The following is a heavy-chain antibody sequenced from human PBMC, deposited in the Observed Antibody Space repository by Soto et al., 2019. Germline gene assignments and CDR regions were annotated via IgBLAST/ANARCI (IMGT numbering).Heavy chain of an antibody. V-gene: IGHV1-69*06. D-gene: IGHD1-26*01. Sequence: SVKVSCKASGGTFSSYAISWVRQAPGQGLEWMGGIIPIFGTANYAQKFQGRVTITADKSTSTAYMELSSLRSEDTAVYYCAMDVGATTRPVDYWGQGTLVTVPS. J-gene: IGHJ4*02. CDR1: GGTFSSYA. CDR2: IIPIFGTA. CDR3: AMDVGATTRPVDY.